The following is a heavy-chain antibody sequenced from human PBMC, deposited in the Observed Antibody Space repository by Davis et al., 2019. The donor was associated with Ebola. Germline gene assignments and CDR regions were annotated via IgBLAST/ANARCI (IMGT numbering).Heavy chain of an antibody. J-gene: IGHJ6*02. Sequence: PGGSLRLSCAASGFTFSSYAMSWVRQAPGKGLEWVGRIKSKTDGGTTDYAAPVKGRFTISRDDSKNTLYLQMNSLKTEDTAVYYCTTDQDDFWSYYYYYGMDVWGQGTTVTVSS. CDR2: IKSKTDGGTT. CDR3: TTDQDDFWSYYYYYGMDV. CDR1: GFTFSSYA. D-gene: IGHD3-3*01. V-gene: IGHV3-15*01.